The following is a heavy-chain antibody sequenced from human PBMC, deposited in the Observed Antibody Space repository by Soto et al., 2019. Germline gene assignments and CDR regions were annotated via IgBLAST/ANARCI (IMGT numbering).Heavy chain of an antibody. D-gene: IGHD3-10*01. CDR3: ARGRQYYGSGSYYSPQDV. Sequence: SETLSLTCAVYGGSFSGYYWSWIRQPPGKGLEWIGEINHSGSTNYNPSLKSRVTISVDTSKNQFSLKLSSVTAADTAVYYCARGRQYYGSGSYYSPQDVWGKGTTVTVSS. V-gene: IGHV4-34*01. CDR2: INHSGST. J-gene: IGHJ6*04. CDR1: GGSFSGYY.